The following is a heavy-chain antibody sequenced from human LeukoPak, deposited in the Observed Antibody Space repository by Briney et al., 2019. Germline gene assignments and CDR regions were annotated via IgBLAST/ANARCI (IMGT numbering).Heavy chain of an antibody. Sequence: GASVKVSCKASGYTFTSYYMHWVRQAPGQGLEWMGIINPSGGSTSYAQKFQGRVTMTTDTSTSTAYMELRSLRSDDTAVYYCARDSPNFTLFHDSDGLGYWGQGTQATVS. J-gene: IGHJ4*02. V-gene: IGHV1-46*01. CDR3: ARDSPNFTLFHDSDGLGY. CDR2: INPSGGST. CDR1: GYTFTSYY. D-gene: IGHD3-22*01.